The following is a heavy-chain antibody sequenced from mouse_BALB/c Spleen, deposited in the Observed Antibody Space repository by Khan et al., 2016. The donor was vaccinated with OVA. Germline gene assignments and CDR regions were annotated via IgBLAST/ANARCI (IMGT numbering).Heavy chain of an antibody. V-gene: IGHV1S81*02. Sequence: QVQLQQSGAELVKPGASVKLSCKASGYTFTSYYMYWVKQRPGQGLEWIGEINPSNGDTNFNEKFKSKATLTVDTSSSTAYMQLSILTSEDSVLFYCTRSGYGCFAYWGQGTLVTVSA. D-gene: IGHD2-10*02. CDR1: GYTFTSYY. CDR3: TRSGYGCFAY. CDR2: INPSNGDT. J-gene: IGHJ3*01.